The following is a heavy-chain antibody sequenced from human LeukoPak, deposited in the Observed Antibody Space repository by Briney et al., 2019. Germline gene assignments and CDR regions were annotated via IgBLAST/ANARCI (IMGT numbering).Heavy chain of an antibody. D-gene: IGHD4-17*01. J-gene: IGHJ4*02. CDR1: GYTFTSYD. Sequence: GASVKVSCKASGYTFTSYDINWVRQATGQGLEWMGWMNPNSGNTGYAQKFQGRVTMTRNTSISTAYMELSSLRSEDTAVYYCARVEDYGDFADYWGQGTLVTVSS. CDR3: ARVEDYGDFADY. CDR2: MNPNSGNT. V-gene: IGHV1-8*01.